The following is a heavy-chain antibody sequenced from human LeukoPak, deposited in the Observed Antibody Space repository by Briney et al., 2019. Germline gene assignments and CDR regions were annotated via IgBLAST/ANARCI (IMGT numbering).Heavy chain of an antibody. D-gene: IGHD3-10*01. J-gene: IGHJ5*02. CDR2: IYYSGSA. CDR1: GDSISSGAYY. CDR3: AREATMVRGISWFDP. V-gene: IGHV4-30-4*01. Sequence: SQTLSLTCTVSGDSISSGAYYWSWIRQPPGKGLEWIGYIYYSGSAYYSPSLKSRVIISLDTSKNQFSLKPNSVTAADTAVYFCAREATMVRGISWFDPWGQGTLVTVSS.